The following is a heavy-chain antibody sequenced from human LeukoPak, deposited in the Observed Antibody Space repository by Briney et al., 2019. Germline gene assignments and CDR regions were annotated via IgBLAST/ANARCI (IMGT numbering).Heavy chain of an antibody. CDR1: GGSFSGYY. CDR2: INHSGST. CDR3: ARLSQTIFGVVD. Sequence: SETLSLTCAVYGGSFSGYYWSWIRQPPGKGLEWIGEINHSGSTNYNPSLKSRVTISVDTSKNQFSLKLSSVTAADTAVYYCARLSQTIFGVVDWGQGTLVTVSS. D-gene: IGHD3-3*01. V-gene: IGHV4-34*01. J-gene: IGHJ4*02.